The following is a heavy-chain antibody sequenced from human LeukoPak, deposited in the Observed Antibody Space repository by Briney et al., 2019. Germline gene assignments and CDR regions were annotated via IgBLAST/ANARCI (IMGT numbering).Heavy chain of an antibody. CDR1: GGSISSSTYY. J-gene: IGHJ2*01. Sequence: SETLSLTCTVSGGSISSSTYYWGWIRQPPGKGLEWIGSIYYSGSTFYNPSLKSRVTISVDTSNNQFSLKLSSVTAADTAVYYCARQYRQLFLYWYFDLWGRGTLVTVSS. CDR2: IYYSGST. V-gene: IGHV4-39*01. D-gene: IGHD2-2*01. CDR3: ARQYRQLFLYWYFDL.